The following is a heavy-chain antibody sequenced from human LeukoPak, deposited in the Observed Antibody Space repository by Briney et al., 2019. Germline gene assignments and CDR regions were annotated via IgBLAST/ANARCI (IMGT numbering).Heavy chain of an antibody. Sequence: SETLSLTCTVSGGSISSSGYYWGWIRQPPGKGLEWIGSIYYSGSTYYNPSLKSRVTISVDTSKNQFSLKLSSVTAADTAVYYCARAYYDSSGYYYHDAFDIWGQGTMVTVSS. CDR3: ARAYYDSSGYYYHDAFDI. J-gene: IGHJ3*02. CDR2: IYYSGST. D-gene: IGHD3-22*01. V-gene: IGHV4-39*01. CDR1: GGSISSSGYY.